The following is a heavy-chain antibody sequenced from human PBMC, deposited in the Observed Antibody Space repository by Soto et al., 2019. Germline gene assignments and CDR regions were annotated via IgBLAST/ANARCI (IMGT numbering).Heavy chain of an antibody. Sequence: QVQLVQSGAEVKKPGSSVKVSCKASGGTFSSYAISWVRQAPGQGLEWMGGIIPIFGTANYAQKFQGRVTITADESTSTAYMELSSLRSEDTAVYYCARDGGCSGGSCYSTYYYGMDVWGQGTTVTVSS. CDR1: GGTFSSYA. CDR3: ARDGGCSGGSCYSTYYYGMDV. D-gene: IGHD2-15*01. V-gene: IGHV1-69*01. CDR2: IIPIFGTA. J-gene: IGHJ6*02.